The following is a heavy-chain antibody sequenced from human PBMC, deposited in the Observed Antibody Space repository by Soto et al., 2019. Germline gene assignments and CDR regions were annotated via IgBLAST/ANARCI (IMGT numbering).Heavy chain of an antibody. J-gene: IGHJ4*02. CDR2: ISSTTNYI. V-gene: IGHV3-21*06. CDR1: WITFTRYS. Sequence: PGGSLRLSCAAAWITFTRYSMNWVRQAPGKGLEWVSSISSTTNYIYYGDSMKGRFTISRDNAKNSLYLEMNSLRAEDTAVYYCARESEDLTSNFDYWGQGTLVTVSS. CDR3: ARESEDLTSNFDY.